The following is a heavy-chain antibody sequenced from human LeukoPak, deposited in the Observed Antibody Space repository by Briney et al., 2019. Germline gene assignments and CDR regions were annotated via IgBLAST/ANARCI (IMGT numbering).Heavy chain of an antibody. D-gene: IGHD6-13*01. CDR3: ARTGYSSSWYGGTLDP. CDR1: GGSISSSSYY. J-gene: IGHJ5*02. V-gene: IGHV4-39*01. Sequence: SETLSLTCTVSGGSISSSSYYWGWIRHPPGKELEWFGSIYYSGSTYYNPSLKSRVTISVDTSKNPFSLKLSSVTAADTAVYYCARTGYSSSWYGGTLDPWGQGTLVTVSS. CDR2: IYYSGST.